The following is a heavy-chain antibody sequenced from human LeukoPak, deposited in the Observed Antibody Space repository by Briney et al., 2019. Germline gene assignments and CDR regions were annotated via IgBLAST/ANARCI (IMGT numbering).Heavy chain of an antibody. CDR3: TTEPPRETIYPDF. V-gene: IGHV3-15*01. Sequence: GGSLRLSCAASGIIFDDAWMSWVRQAPGQGLEWVGRIKSKTYGGTAEYAAPVKGRFTISRDDSENTLYLQMNSLKTEDTAVYYCTTEPPRETIYPDFWGQGTLVTVSS. CDR1: GIIFDDAW. CDR2: IKSKTYGGTA. J-gene: IGHJ4*02. D-gene: IGHD1-7*01.